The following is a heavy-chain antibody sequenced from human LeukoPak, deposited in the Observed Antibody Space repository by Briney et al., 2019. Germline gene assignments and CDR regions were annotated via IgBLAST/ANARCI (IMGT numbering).Heavy chain of an antibody. Sequence: ASVKVSCKASGYTFTSYDINWVRRATGQGLEWMGWMNPNSGNTGYAQKFQGRVTMTRNTSISTAYMELSSLRSEDTAVYYCARGGSNIDSVVAARYYGMDVWGQGTTVTVSS. CDR2: MNPNSGNT. CDR1: GYTFTSYD. D-gene: IGHD2-15*01. V-gene: IGHV1-8*01. CDR3: ARGGSNIDSVVAARYYGMDV. J-gene: IGHJ6*02.